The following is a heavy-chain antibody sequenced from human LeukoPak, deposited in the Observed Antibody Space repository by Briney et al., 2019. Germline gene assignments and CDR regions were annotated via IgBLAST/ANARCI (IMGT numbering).Heavy chain of an antibody. CDR3: AKAQWDYVWGSYGMDV. D-gene: IGHD3-16*01. CDR1: GGTFSSYA. J-gene: IGHJ6*02. CDR2: ISGSGGST. Sequence: SCKASGGTFSSYAMSWVRQAPGKGLEWVSAISGSGGSTYYADSVKGRFTISRDNSKNTLYPQMNSLRAEDTAVYYCAKAQWDYVWGSYGMDVWGQGTTVTVSS. V-gene: IGHV3-23*01.